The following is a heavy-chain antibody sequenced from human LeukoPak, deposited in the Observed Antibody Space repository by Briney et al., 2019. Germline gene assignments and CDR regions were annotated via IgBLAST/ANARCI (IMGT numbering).Heavy chain of an antibody. J-gene: IGHJ4*02. CDR1: GFTFSSYA. Sequence: GGSLGLSCAASGFTFSSYAMSWVRQAPGKGLEWVSAISGSGGSTYYADSVKGRFTISRDNSKNTLYLQMNSLRAEDTAVYYCAKGPLPLPYYFDYWGQGTLVTVSS. CDR2: ISGSGGST. V-gene: IGHV3-23*01. CDR3: AKGPLPLPYYFDY.